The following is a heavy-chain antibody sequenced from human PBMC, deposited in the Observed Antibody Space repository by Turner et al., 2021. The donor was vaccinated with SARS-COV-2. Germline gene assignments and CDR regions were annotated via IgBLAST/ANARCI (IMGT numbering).Heavy chain of an antibody. CDR2: IHSSGRT. CDR1: GGPISPYY. CDR3: TRQTWGGERD. V-gene: IGHV4-4*07. D-gene: IGHD1-1*01. Sequence: QVQLQESGPGLVQASETLTLMCTVSGGPISPYYWSWSRQPAGKGLEWIGRIHSSGRTNYHPSLQSRVTFSLDTSKSQFSLTLDSLTAADTAIYYCTRQTWGGERDWGQGTLVTVSS. J-gene: IGHJ4*02.